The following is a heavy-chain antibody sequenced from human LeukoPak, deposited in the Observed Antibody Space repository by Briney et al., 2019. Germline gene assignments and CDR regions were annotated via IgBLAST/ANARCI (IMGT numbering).Heavy chain of an antibody. J-gene: IGHJ4*02. D-gene: IGHD3-22*01. CDR3: AILQYYYDSSGSNTYLDY. CDR2: VSGSGGST. V-gene: IGHV3-23*01. CDR1: GFSFSSYA. Sequence: GGSLRLSCAASGFSFSSYAMSWVRQAPGKGLEWVSGVSGSGGSTYYADSVKGRFTISRDNSKSTLYLQMNSLRAEDTAVYYCAILQYYYDSSGSNTYLDYWGQGTLVTVSS.